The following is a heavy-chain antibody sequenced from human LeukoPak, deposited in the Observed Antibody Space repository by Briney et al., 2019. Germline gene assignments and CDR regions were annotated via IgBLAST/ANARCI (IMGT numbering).Heavy chain of an antibody. D-gene: IGHD3-10*01. CDR2: IWFDGSNK. J-gene: IGHJ6*02. CDR1: GRTIGLYG. Sequence: QPGGSLRLSCEASGRTIGLYGMFWVRQAPGKGLEWVAAIWFDGSNKYYADSVKGRFTISRDNSRNTVLLQMDSLSAEDTAVYYYAREKYEGSGSHYFALDVWGQGTMVIVSS. CDR3: AREKYEGSGSHYFALDV. V-gene: IGHV3-33*07.